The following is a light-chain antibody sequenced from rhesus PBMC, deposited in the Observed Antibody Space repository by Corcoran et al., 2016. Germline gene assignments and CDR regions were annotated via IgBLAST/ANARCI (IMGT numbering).Light chain of an antibody. Sequence: DIQMTQSPSSLSASVGDTVTITCRASQGISSYLNWFQQKPGKAPKLLIYDASSLESGVPSRFSGIGSGTDFTLTISSLQPEDFAAYYCLQHSSYPFTFGPGTKLYIK. CDR2: DAS. J-gene: IGKJ3*01. V-gene: IGKV1-28*03. CDR3: LQHSSYPFT. CDR1: QGISSY.